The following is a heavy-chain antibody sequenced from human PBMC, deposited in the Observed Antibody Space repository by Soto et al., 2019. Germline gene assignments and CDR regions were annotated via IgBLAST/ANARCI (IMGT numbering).Heavy chain of an antibody. CDR3: AKLQPPGWIDA. J-gene: IGHJ5*01. CDR2: LYNSGST. V-gene: IGHV4-61*01. Sequence: QVRLQESGPGLVKPSETLSLTCSVSGDSVTRANAYWIWLRQAPGKGLEWIGYLYNSGSTNYKPSLRSRVSLSLDTSKHQFSVNLTSVTTADSAIYYCAKLQPPGWIDAWGHGTLVAVS. D-gene: IGHD4-4*01. CDR1: GDSVTRANAY.